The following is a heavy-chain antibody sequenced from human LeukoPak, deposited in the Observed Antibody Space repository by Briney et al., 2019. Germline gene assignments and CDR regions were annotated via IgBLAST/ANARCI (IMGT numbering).Heavy chain of an antibody. Sequence: GRSLRLSCAASGFTFSTYAMHWVRQAPGKGLEWVAVIPYDGSNKYYADSVKGRFTISRDNAKNSLYLQMNSLRAEDTAVYYCARESGYSSSWYDLYYYYYMDVWGKGTTVTVSS. V-gene: IGHV3-30*04. CDR2: IPYDGSNK. CDR1: GFTFSTYA. J-gene: IGHJ6*03. D-gene: IGHD6-13*01. CDR3: ARESGYSSSWYDLYYYYYMDV.